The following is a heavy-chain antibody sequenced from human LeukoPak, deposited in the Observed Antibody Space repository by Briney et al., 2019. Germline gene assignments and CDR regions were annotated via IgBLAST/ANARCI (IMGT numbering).Heavy chain of an antibody. J-gene: IGHJ4*02. V-gene: IGHV4-39*01. CDR3: ASSLWSGYYSAHYFDY. Sequence: KPSETLSLXCTVSGGSISSSSYYWGWIRQPPGKGLEWIGSIYYSGSTYYNPSLKSRVTISVDTSKNQFSLKLSSVTAADTAVYYCASSLWSGYYSAHYFDYWGQGSLVTVSS. CDR2: IYYSGST. CDR1: GGSISSSSYY. D-gene: IGHD3-3*01.